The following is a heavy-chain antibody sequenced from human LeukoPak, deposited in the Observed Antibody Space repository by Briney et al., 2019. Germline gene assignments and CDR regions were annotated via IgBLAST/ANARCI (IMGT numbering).Heavy chain of an antibody. J-gene: IGHJ5*02. CDR2: IYTSGST. D-gene: IGHD2-2*01. CDR1: SGSISSYY. V-gene: IGHV4-4*07. CDR3: ARERTIVVVPAAIRPGNNWFDP. Sequence: SETLSLTCTVSSGSISSYYWTWIRQPAGKGLEWIGRIYTSGSTNYNPSLKSRVTMSVDTSKNQFSLKLSSVTAADTAVYYCARERTIVVVPAAIRPGNNWFDPWGQGTLVTVSS.